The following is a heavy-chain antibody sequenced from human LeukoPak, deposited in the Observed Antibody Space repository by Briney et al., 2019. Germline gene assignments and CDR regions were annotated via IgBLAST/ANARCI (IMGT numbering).Heavy chain of an antibody. CDR2: ISSSRSYI. Sequence: GGSLRLSCAASGFTFSSYSMNWVRQAPGKGLEWVSSISSSRSYIYYADSVKGRFTISRDNAKNSLYLQMNSLRAEDTAVYYCARDLRGWFYFDYWGQGTLVTVSS. V-gene: IGHV3-21*01. J-gene: IGHJ4*02. CDR1: GFTFSSYS. CDR3: ARDLRGWFYFDY. D-gene: IGHD6-19*01.